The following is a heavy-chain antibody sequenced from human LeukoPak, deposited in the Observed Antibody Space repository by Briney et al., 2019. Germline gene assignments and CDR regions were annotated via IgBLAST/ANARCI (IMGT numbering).Heavy chain of an antibody. CDR2: ISSDGSNK. CDR3: AKGSGGSGSFYNHFDC. Sequence: GGSLRLSCAASGLSFNSCGMHWVRQAPGKGLGWVAVISSDGSNKYYADSVKGRFTISRDNSKNTLSLQMNSLRTEDTAVFYCAKGSGGSGSFYNHFDCWGQGTLVTVSS. D-gene: IGHD3-10*01. J-gene: IGHJ4*02. V-gene: IGHV3-30*18. CDR1: GLSFNSCG.